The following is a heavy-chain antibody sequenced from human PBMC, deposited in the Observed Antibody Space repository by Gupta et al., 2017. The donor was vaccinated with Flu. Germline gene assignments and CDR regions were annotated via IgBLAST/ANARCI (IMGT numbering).Heavy chain of an antibody. J-gene: IGHJ2*01. CDR1: FTFSHYG. V-gene: IGHV3-30*18. CDR3: AKVGYSYGFGLGYFDC. CDR2: TSYDGKKT. Sequence: FTFSHYGMHWVRQAPGKGLEWVAVTSYDGKKTYYADSVRGRFNISRDNSNSTLFLQMNTLRPDDTAIYYCAKVGYSYGFGLGYFDCWGRGTLVTVSS. D-gene: IGHD5-18*01.